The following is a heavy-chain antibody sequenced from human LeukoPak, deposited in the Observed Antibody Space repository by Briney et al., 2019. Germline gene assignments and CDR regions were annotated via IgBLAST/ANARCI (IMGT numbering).Heavy chain of an antibody. D-gene: IGHD2-2*01. CDR3: ARVPYQLLGSYMDV. V-gene: IGHV3-21*01. CDR1: GFTFSSYS. Sequence: PGGSLRLSCAASGFTFSSYSMNWVRQAPGKGLEWVSSISSSSSYIYYADSVKGRFTISRDNAKNSLYLQMNSLRAEDTAVYYCARVPYQLLGSYMDVWGKGTTVTVSS. CDR2: ISSSSSYI. J-gene: IGHJ6*03.